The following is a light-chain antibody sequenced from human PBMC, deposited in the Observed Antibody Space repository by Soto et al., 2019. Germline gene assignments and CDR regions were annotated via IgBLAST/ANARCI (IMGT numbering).Light chain of an antibody. Sequence: EIVLTQSPGTLSLSPGERATLSCRASQSVSSSYLAWYQQKPGQAPRLLIYVASSRATGLPARFSGSGSGTDFTLTISSLEPDDFAVYYCQQYGSSPYTFGQGTKLEIK. V-gene: IGKV3-20*01. CDR1: QSVSSSY. J-gene: IGKJ2*01. CDR3: QQYGSSPYT. CDR2: VAS.